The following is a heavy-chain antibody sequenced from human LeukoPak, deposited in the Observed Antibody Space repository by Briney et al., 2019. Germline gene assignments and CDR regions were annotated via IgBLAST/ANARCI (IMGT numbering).Heavy chain of an antibody. CDR2: ISSSSSYI. D-gene: IGHD1-26*01. CDR1: GFTFSSYS. J-gene: IGHJ3*02. CDR3: AREEARGSYYEDAFDI. Sequence: PGGSLRLSCAASGFTFSSYSMNWVRQAPGKGLEWVSSISSSSSYIYYADSVKGRFTISRDNAKNSLSLQMNSLRAEDTAVYYCAREEARGSYYEDAFDIWGQGTMVTVSS. V-gene: IGHV3-21*01.